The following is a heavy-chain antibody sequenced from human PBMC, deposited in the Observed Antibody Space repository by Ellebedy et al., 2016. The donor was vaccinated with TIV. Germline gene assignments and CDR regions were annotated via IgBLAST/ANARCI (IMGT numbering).Heavy chain of an antibody. Sequence: GESLKISCKSSGYSFTSYWIGWVRQMPGKGLEWMGIIYPGDSDTRYSPSFQGQVIISADKSISTAYLQWSSLKASDTAMYFCTRHVSSSDAFDIWGQGTMVTVSS. D-gene: IGHD6-6*01. J-gene: IGHJ3*02. V-gene: IGHV5-51*01. CDR3: TRHVSSSDAFDI. CDR2: IYPGDSDT. CDR1: GYSFTSYW.